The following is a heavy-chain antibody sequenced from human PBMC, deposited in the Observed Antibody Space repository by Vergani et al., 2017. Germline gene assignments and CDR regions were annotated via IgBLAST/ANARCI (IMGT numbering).Heavy chain of an antibody. Sequence: EVQLVESGGGLVQPGGSLRLSCAASGFMFSNYWMNWVRQAPGKGLEWVSGISGHDHRTLYADSVKGRFIISRDDSKNTLYLQMNSLRADDSAVYYCTKAGQYDSDNFHDSWGQGALVTVAS. V-gene: IGHV3-23*04. CDR3: TKAGQYDSDNFHDS. CDR2: ISGHDHRT. CDR1: GFMFSNYW. J-gene: IGHJ1*01. D-gene: IGHD3-22*01.